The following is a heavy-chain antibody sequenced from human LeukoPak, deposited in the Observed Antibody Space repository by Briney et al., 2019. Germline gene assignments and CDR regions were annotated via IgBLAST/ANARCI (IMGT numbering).Heavy chain of an antibody. J-gene: IGHJ5*02. CDR2: IRSKAYGGTT. V-gene: IGHV3-49*03. Sequence: GGSLRLSCTASGFTFGDYAMSWFRQAPGKGLEWVGFIRSKAYGGTTEYAASVKGRFTISRDDSKSIAYLQMNSLKTEDTAVYYCTRALGHCSGGSCQRSGWFDPWGQGTLVTVSS. D-gene: IGHD2-15*01. CDR3: TRALGHCSGGSCQRSGWFDP. CDR1: GFTFGDYA.